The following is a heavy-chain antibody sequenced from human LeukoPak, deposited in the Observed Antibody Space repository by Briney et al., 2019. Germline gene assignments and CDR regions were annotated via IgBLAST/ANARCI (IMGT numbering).Heavy chain of an antibody. Sequence: GGSLRLSCAASGFTFSRFPIHWARPAPGKGLEGVAVVSIDGSGKYFADSVKGRFTIYRDDSKNTVYLQMNSLKVEDTAVYYCARGMGAFYFDNWGQGTLVSVS. J-gene: IGHJ4*02. CDR1: GFTFSRFP. CDR2: VSIDGSGK. CDR3: ARGMGAFYFDN. V-gene: IGHV3-30*01. D-gene: IGHD3-16*01.